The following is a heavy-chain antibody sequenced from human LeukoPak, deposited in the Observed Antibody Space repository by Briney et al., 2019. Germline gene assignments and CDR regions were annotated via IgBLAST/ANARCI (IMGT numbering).Heavy chain of an antibody. CDR3: ARSPFDSSGYYLPGYFDY. V-gene: IGHV1-18*01. D-gene: IGHD3-22*01. CDR1: GYTFNSYG. CDR2: ISAYNGNT. Sequence: ASVKGSCKASGYTFNSYGISWVRQAPGQGLEWMGWISAYNGNTNYAQKLQGRVTMTTDTSTSTAYMELRSLRSDDTAVYYCARSPFDSSGYYLPGYFDYWGQGTLVTVSS. J-gene: IGHJ4*02.